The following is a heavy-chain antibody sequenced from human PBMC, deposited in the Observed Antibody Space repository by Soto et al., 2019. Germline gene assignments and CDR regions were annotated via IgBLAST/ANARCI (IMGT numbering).Heavy chain of an antibody. V-gene: IGHV4-59*08. J-gene: IGHJ4*02. CDR1: GGSISSYY. CDR3: ARLGYCTNGVCSFDY. CDR2: IYCSGST. D-gene: IGHD2-8*01. Sequence: SETLSLTCTVSGGSISSYYWSWIRQPPGKGLEWIGYIYCSGSTNYNPSLKSRVTISVDTSKNQFSLKLSSVTAADTAVYYCARLGYCTNGVCSFDYWGQGTLVTV.